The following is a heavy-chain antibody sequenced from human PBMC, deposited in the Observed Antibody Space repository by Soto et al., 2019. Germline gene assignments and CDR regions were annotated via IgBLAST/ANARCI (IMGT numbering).Heavy chain of an antibody. Sequence: SETLSLTCTVSGGSISSSSYYWGWIRQPPGKGLEWIGSIYYSGSTYYNPSLKSRVTISVDTSKNQFSLKLSSVTAADTAVYYCARRGSSSWYGYWGQGTTVTVSS. CDR1: GGSISSSSYY. J-gene: IGHJ4*02. CDR3: ARRGSSSWYGY. CDR2: IYYSGST. D-gene: IGHD6-13*01. V-gene: IGHV4-39*01.